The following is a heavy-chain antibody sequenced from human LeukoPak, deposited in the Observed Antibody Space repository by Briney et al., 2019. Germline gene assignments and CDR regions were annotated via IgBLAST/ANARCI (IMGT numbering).Heavy chain of an antibody. V-gene: IGHV4-61*02. CDR3: ARTPYYDFWSGYGGGNWFDP. Sequence: PSETLSLTCTVSGGSISSGSYYWSWIRQPAGKGLEWIGRIYTSGSTNYNPSLKSRVTISVDTSKNQFSLKLSSVTAADTAVYYCARTPYYDFWSGYGGGNWFDPWGQGTLVTVSS. CDR1: GGSISSGSYY. CDR2: IYTSGST. D-gene: IGHD3-3*01. J-gene: IGHJ5*02.